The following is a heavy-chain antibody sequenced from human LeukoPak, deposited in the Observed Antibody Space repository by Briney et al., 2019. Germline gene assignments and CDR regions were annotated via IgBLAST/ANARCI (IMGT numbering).Heavy chain of an antibody. CDR1: GGTFNSYA. J-gene: IGHJ4*02. CDR2: IIPRLGTT. Sequence: SVKVSCKASGGTFNSYAINWVRQAPGQGLEWMGGIIPRLGTTKYIEKFQGRITITTDESTTTAYMELISLRSEDTAVYYCAADGTDWGQGTLVTVSS. V-gene: IGHV1-69*05. CDR3: AADGTD.